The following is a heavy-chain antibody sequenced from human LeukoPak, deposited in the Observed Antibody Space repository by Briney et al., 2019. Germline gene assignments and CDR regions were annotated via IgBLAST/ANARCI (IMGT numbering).Heavy chain of an antibody. J-gene: IGHJ3*02. CDR3: AITLLSVTTTAFDI. CDR1: GGSISSYY. CDR2: IYTSGST. Sequence: SETLSLTCTVSGGSISSYYWSWIRQPAGKGLEWIGRIYTSGSTNYNPSLKSRVTMSVHTSKNQFSLKLSSVTAADTAVYYCAITLLSVTTTAFDIWGQGTMVTVSS. D-gene: IGHD4-17*01. V-gene: IGHV4-4*07.